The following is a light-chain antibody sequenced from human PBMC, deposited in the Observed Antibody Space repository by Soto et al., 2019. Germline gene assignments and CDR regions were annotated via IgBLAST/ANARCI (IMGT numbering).Light chain of an antibody. J-gene: IGKJ5*01. CDR3: QQYSSSPIT. CDR2: GAS. V-gene: IGKV3-20*01. CDR1: QSVSSSY. Sequence: EIVLTHSPGTLSLSPAERATLSCRASQSVSSSYLAWYQQKPGQAPRLLIYGASSRATGIPDRFSGGGSGTDFSLTISRLDPEDFAVYYCQQYSSSPITFGQGTRLEIK.